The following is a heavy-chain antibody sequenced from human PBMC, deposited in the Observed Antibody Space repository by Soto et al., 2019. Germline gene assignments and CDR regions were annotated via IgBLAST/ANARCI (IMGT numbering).Heavy chain of an antibody. V-gene: IGHV1-69*12. CDR2: IIPMFGTT. CDR1: GGTFSSYA. D-gene: IGHD2-15*01. Sequence: QVQLVQSGAEVKKPGSSVKVSCKASGGTFSSYAISWVRQAPGQGLEWMGGIIPMFGTTNYAQKFQGRVTITADESTSTAYMELSSLRSEDTAVYYCARVVTVVKSFHYWYFDLWGRGTRVTVSS. CDR3: ARVVTVVKSFHYWYFDL. J-gene: IGHJ2*01.